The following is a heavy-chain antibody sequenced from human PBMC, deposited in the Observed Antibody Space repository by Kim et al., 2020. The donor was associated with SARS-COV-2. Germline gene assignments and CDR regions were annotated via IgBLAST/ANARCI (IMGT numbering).Heavy chain of an antibody. D-gene: IGHD1-26*01. V-gene: IGHV1-3*01. CDR3: ARGIVGKPMDHIDH. CDR2: INVGKDNI. J-gene: IGHJ4*02. Sequence: ASVKVSCKDSGYTFATHAIHWLRQAPGERPEGLAWINVGKDNIRYSEKLQGRLTIARDTSANTVYMELRSLRTEDTAVYFCARGIVGKPMDHIDHWGQGT. CDR1: GYTFATHA.